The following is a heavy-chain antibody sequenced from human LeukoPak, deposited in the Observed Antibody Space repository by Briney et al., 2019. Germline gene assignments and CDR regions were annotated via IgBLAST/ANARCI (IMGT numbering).Heavy chain of an antibody. CDR1: GGSISSGGYY. J-gene: IGHJ4*02. CDR2: TYYSGST. CDR3: ARGDGYNSNPDY. D-gene: IGHD5-24*01. Sequence: SATLSLTCTVSGGSISSGGYYWSWIRQHPGKGLEWIGYTYYSGSTYYNPSLKSRVTISVDTSKNQFSLKLSSVTAADTAVYYCARGDGYNSNPDYWGQGTLVTVSS. V-gene: IGHV4-31*03.